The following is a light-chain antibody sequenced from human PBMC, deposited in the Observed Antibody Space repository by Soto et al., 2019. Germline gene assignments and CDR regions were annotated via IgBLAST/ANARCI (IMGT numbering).Light chain of an antibody. V-gene: IGKV1-5*01. CDR2: DAS. CDR1: QSISSW. Sequence: DIQMTQSPSTLSASVGDRVTITCRASQSISSWLAWYQQKPGKAPNLLIYDASALESGVPSRFSGSGSGTEFTLTISRLEPEDFAVYYCQQYGSSPPITFGQGTRLEIK. CDR3: QQYGSSPPIT. J-gene: IGKJ5*01.